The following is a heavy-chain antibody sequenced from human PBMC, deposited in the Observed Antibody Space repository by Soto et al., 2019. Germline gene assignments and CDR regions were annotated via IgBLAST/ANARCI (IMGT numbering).Heavy chain of an antibody. V-gene: IGHV1-3*01. CDR3: ARDRGSRHLDY. J-gene: IGHJ4*02. CDR2: INAGNDNT. CDR1: GYTFTSYA. Sequence: ASVKVSCKASGYTFTSYAMHWVRQAPGQRLKWMRWINAGNDNTKYSQKFQGRFIISRDNYKNTVYLEMTSLRDEDTAVYYCARDRGSRHLDYWGQGTLVTVSS. D-gene: IGHD1-26*01.